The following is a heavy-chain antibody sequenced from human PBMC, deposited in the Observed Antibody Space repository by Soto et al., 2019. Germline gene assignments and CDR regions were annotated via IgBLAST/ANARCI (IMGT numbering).Heavy chain of an antibody. Sequence: SETRSRTCSFAGGSVSTDCWSWIRQPPGKGLEWIVYIYYSGSTNYNPSLKNRVSISVDTSKNQFSLKLSSVTAADKAVYYCARDVVITTRRFPLWGQGTLVTVYS. CDR3: ARDVVITTRRFPL. CDR1: GGSVSTDC. CDR2: IYYSGST. J-gene: IGHJ4*02. V-gene: IGHV4-59*02. D-gene: IGHD3-22*01.